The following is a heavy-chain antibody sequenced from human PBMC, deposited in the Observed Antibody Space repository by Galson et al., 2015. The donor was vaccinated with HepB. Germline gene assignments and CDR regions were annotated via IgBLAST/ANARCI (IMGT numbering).Heavy chain of an antibody. Sequence: SVKVSCKASGYILTSYGISWVRQAPGQGLEWMGWISAYNGNTNYAQKLQGRVTMTTDTSTSTAYMKLRSLRSDDTAVYYCARGYCTGGVCRPHAFDIWGQGTMVTVSS. CDR3: ARGYCTGGVCRPHAFDI. V-gene: IGHV1-18*01. CDR2: ISAYNGNT. CDR1: GYILTSYG. D-gene: IGHD2-8*02. J-gene: IGHJ3*02.